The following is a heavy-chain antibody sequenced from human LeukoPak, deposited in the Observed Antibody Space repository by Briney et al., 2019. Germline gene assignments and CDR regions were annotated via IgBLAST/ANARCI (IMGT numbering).Heavy chain of an antibody. CDR3: ARDRTDYYDSSGYYYGY. V-gene: IGHV3-7*01. D-gene: IGHD3-22*01. Sequence: GGSLRLSCAASGFTFSSYWMSWVRQAPGKGLEWVANMKQDGSEKYYVDSVKGRFTISRDNAKNSLYLQMNSLRAEDTAVYYCARDRTDYYDSSGYYYGYWGQGTLVTVSS. CDR2: MKQDGSEK. J-gene: IGHJ4*02. CDR1: GFTFSSYW.